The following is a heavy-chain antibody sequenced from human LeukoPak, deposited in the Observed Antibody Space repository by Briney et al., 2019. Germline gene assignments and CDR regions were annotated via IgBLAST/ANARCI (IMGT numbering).Heavy chain of an antibody. J-gene: IGHJ4*02. CDR3: ARQKCSSTSCSRGFDY. CDR2: IYYTGGT. V-gene: IGHV4-39*01. CDR1: GGSISSSSYN. Sequence: SETLSLTCTVSGGSISSSSYNWGWIRQPPGKGLEWIGSIYYTGGTYYNPSLKSRVTISVDTSKNQFSLKLSSVTAADTAVYYCARQKCSSTSCSRGFDYWGQGTLVTVSS. D-gene: IGHD2-2*01.